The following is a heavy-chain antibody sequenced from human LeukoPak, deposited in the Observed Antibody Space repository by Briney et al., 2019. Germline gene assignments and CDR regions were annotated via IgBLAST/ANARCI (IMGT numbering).Heavy chain of an antibody. CDR2: IRYDGSNK. D-gene: IGHD1-26*01. CDR1: GFTFSSYG. J-gene: IGHJ4*02. V-gene: IGHV3-30*02. CDR3: AKDQVGATVGALGY. Sequence: GGSLRLSCAASGFTFSSYGMHWVHQAPGKGLEWVAFIRYDGSNKYYADSVKGRFTISRDNSKNTLYLQMNSLRAEDTAVYYCAKDQVGATVGALGYWGQGTLVTVSS.